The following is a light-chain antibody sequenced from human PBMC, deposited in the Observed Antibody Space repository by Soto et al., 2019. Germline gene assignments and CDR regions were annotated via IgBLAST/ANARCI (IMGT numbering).Light chain of an antibody. CDR2: GAS. CDR3: QQYGSSPHT. J-gene: IGKJ4*01. V-gene: IGKV3-20*01. Sequence: EIVLTQSPATLSVSAGERSTLSCRVSQSVTSSYLAWYQQKPGQAPRLLIYGASSRATGIPDRFSGSGSGTDFTLTISRLEPEDLAVYYCQQYGSSPHTFGGGTKVDI. CDR1: QSVTSSY.